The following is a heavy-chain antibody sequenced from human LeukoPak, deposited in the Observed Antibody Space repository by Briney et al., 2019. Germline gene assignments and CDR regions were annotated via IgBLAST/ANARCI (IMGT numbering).Heavy chain of an antibody. D-gene: IGHD3-3*01. J-gene: IGHJ4*02. CDR2: INHSGST. V-gene: IGHV4-34*01. CDR1: GGSFSGYY. Sequence: PSETLSLTCAVYGGSFSGYYWSWIRQPPGEGLEWIGEINHSGSTNYNPSLKSRVTISVDTSKNQFSLKLSSVTAADTAVYYCARSRSVYYFDYWGQGTLVTVSS. CDR3: ARSRSVYYFDY.